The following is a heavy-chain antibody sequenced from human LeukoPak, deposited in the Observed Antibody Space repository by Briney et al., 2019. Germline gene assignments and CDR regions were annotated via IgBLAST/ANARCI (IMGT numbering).Heavy chain of an antibody. Sequence: GGSLRLSCAASGFTVSSSYMSWVRQAPGKVLEWVSLIYSGGSTYYADSVKGRFTISRDNSKNTLYLQMNSLRPEDTAVYYCAKGYNYAYEYWGQGTLVTVSS. V-gene: IGHV3-53*01. J-gene: IGHJ4*02. D-gene: IGHD5-18*01. CDR1: GFTVSSSY. CDR3: AKGYNYAYEY. CDR2: IYSGGST.